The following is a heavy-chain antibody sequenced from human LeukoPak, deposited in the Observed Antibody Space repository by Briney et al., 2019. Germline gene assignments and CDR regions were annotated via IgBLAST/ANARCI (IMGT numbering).Heavy chain of an antibody. CDR2: ISSSSSTI. J-gene: IGHJ4*02. CDR1: GFTFSSYS. V-gene: IGHV3-48*01. CDR3: ARDLDSGSYYHKFDY. Sequence: SGGSLRLSCAASGFTFSSYSMNWVRQAPGKGLEWVSYISSSSSTIYYADSVKGRFTISRDNAKNSLYLQMNSLRAEDTAVYYCARDLDSGSYYHKFDYWGQGTLVTVSS. D-gene: IGHD1-26*01.